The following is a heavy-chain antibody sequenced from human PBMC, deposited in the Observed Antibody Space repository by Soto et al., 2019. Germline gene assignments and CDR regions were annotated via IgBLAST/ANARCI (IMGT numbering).Heavy chain of an antibody. D-gene: IGHD7-27*01. CDR3: AQRGGNDYWGGFDY. J-gene: IGHJ4*02. V-gene: IGHV3-23*01. CDR2: ISKNGGNK. Sequence: EVQLSESGGGLVQPGGSLRLSCAASGFTFSNYDMSWGRQAPGKGLEWVSGISKNGGNKWYADTVKGRFTISRDNSKNTLFLQMISLRPDDTAVYYCAQRGGNDYWGGFDYWGPGTLVTVSS. CDR1: GFTFSNYD.